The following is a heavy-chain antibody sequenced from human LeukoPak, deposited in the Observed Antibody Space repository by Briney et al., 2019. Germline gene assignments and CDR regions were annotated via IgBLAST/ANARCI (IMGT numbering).Heavy chain of an antibody. D-gene: IGHD2-15*01. J-gene: IGHJ4*02. CDR3: AREVVIAATYDY. V-gene: IGHV4-34*01. CDR1: GGSFSGYY. Sequence: SETLSLTCAVYGGSFSGYYWSWIRQPPGKGLEWIGEINHSGSTNYNPSLKSRVTISVDTSKNQFSLKLSSVTAADTAVYYCAREVVIAATYDYWGQGTLVTVSS. CDR2: INHSGST.